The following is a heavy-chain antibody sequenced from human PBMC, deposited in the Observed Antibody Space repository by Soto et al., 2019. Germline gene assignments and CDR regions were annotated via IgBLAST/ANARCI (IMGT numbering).Heavy chain of an antibody. CDR1: GGTFSSYA. V-gene: IGHV1-69*13. Sequence: SVKVSCKASGGTFSSYAISWVRQAPGQALEWMGGIIPIFGTANYAQKFQGRVTITADESTSTAYMGLSSLRSEDTAVYYCADCSGGSCYSGIGWFDPWGQGTLVTVSS. CDR3: ADCSGGSCYSGIGWFDP. J-gene: IGHJ5*02. D-gene: IGHD2-15*01. CDR2: IIPIFGTA.